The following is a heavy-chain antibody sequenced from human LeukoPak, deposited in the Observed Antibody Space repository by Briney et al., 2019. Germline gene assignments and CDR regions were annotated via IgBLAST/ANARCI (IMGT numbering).Heavy chain of an antibody. CDR2: IYNSGST. Sequence: SETLSLTRTLSLGSLSSYSWSWIRQPPGKGQEWIGYIYNSGSTNYNPSLRSRVTISVDTSKNHYSLKLSSVSGADTAVYYCARETVWFGDTRNGYYGMDVWGQGTTVTVSS. D-gene: IGHD3-10*01. CDR1: LGSLSSYS. CDR3: ARETVWFGDTRNGYYGMDV. V-gene: IGHV4-59*01. J-gene: IGHJ6*02.